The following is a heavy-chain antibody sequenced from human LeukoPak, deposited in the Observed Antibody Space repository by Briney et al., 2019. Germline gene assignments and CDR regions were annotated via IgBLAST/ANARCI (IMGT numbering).Heavy chain of an antibody. CDR3: ARGLDILTGYYEYYFDY. Sequence: ALVKVSCKASGYTFTGYYMHWVRQAPGQGLEWMGRINPNSGGTNYAQKFQGRVTMTRDTSISTAYMELSRLRSDDTAVYYCARGLDILTGYYEYYFDYWGQGTLVTVSS. J-gene: IGHJ4*02. CDR1: GYTFTGYY. CDR2: INPNSGGT. V-gene: IGHV1-2*06. D-gene: IGHD3-9*01.